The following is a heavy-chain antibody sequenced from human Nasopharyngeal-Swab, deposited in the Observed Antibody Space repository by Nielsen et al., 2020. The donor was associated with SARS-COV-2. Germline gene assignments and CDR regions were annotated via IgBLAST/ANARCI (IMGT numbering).Heavy chain of an antibody. CDR3: ARQTIYGGNSHDAFDI. J-gene: IGHJ3*02. D-gene: IGHD4-23*01. Sequence: GGSLRLSCKGSGYSFTSYWIGWVRQMPGKGLEWMGIIYPGDSDTRYSPSFQGQVTISADKSISTAYLQWSSLKASDTAMYHCARQTIYGGNSHDAFDIWGQGTMVTVSS. V-gene: IGHV5-51*01. CDR1: GYSFTSYW. CDR2: IYPGDSDT.